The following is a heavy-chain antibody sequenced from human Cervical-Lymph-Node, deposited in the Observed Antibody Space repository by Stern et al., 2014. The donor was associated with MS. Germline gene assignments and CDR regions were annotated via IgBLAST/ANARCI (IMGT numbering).Heavy chain of an antibody. CDR1: GNIFTGYY. Sequence: VQLVESGAEVKKPGASVKVSCQASGNIFTGYYLHWLRQAPGQGLEWMGRINPNSGGTNYAQKFQSRVTLTRDTSISTAYMELSGLRSDDTAVYYCVAHDYTSGWPGWGKGTLVTVSS. CDR2: INPNSGGT. D-gene: IGHD6-19*01. CDR3: VAHDYTSGWPG. V-gene: IGHV1-2*06. J-gene: IGHJ4*02.